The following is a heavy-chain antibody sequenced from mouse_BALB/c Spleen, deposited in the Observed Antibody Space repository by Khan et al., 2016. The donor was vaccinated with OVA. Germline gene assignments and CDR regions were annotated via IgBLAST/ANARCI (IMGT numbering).Heavy chain of an antibody. Sequence: VQLQQSGAELARPGASVKMSCKASGYTFTSYTIHWIKKRPGQGLEWIGYIKPSNGYTNYNQKFKDQATLTTDKSSTTAYLQLSSLTSDDAAVYNCVRDGAYHRNDGWFAYWGQGTLVTVSA. CDR3: VRDGAYHRNDGWFAY. D-gene: IGHD2-14*01. CDR2: IKPSNGYT. CDR1: GYTFTSYT. V-gene: IGHV1-4*01. J-gene: IGHJ3*01.